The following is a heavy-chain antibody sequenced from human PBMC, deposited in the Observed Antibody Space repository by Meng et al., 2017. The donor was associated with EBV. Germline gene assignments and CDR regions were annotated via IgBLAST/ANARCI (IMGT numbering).Heavy chain of an antibody. V-gene: IGHV1-69*01. CDR2: LIPMSDAP. D-gene: IGHD3-10*01. J-gene: IGHJ4*02. CDR1: GGTFRSDA. Sequence: QGQVVKSGAEVKKPGSSVKVSCWTSGGTFRSDAVSWVRQAPGQGLEWMGGLIPMSDAPHYAQKFQGRVTITADESTSTHYMHLSGLTSDDTAVYYCASESGRGFTPDYWGQGTLVTVSS. CDR3: ASESGRGFTPDY.